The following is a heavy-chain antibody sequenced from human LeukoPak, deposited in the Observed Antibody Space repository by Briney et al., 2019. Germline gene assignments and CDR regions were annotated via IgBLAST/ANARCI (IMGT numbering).Heavy chain of an antibody. V-gene: IGHV4-34*01. CDR1: GGSFSGYY. CDR3: ARGHYDFWSGYYTGLSENYMDV. CDR2: INHSGST. D-gene: IGHD3-3*01. Sequence: PSETLSLTXAVYGGSFSGYYWSWIRQPPGKGLEWIGEINHSGSTNYNPSLKSRVTISVDTPKNQFSLKLSSVTAADTAVYYCARGHYDFWSGYYTGLSENYMDVWGKGTTVTVSS. J-gene: IGHJ6*03.